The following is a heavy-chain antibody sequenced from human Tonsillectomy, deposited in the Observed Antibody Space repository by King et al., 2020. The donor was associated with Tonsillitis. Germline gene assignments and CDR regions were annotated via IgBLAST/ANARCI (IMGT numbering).Heavy chain of an antibody. Sequence: QLVQSETEVKRPGSSVKVSCRAYGGSVSSYFLSWLRQAPEQGLEWMGGVIPLFGRPNYAHKFQDRVKISVDQSTTTVYMELSRLKSDDTAIFYCATSPSTAYHFDNWGQGTLVIVSS. D-gene: IGHD4-17*01. CDR2: VIPLFGRP. V-gene: IGHV1-69*01. J-gene: IGHJ4*02. CDR1: GGSVSSYF. CDR3: ATSPSTAYHFDN.